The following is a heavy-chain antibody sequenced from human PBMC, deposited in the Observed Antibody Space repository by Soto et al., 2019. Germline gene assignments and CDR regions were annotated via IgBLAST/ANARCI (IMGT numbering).Heavy chain of an antibody. D-gene: IGHD3-3*01. Sequence: SLRLSCAASGFIFHSYAMHWVRQATGKRLEWVSGIDTTGETYYLGSVRGRFTISREDDENSLFLQMNSLRAGDTAVYYCARVIFGDDFAMDVWGQGTTVTVSS. CDR2: IDTTGET. J-gene: IGHJ6*02. CDR1: GFIFHSYA. V-gene: IGHV3-13*01. CDR3: ARVIFGDDFAMDV.